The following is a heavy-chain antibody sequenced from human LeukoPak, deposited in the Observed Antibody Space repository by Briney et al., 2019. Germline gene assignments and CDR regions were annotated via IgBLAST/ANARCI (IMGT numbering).Heavy chain of an antibody. D-gene: IGHD1-1*01. V-gene: IGHV4-38-2*01. Sequence: SETLSLTCAVSGYSISGGYYWGWIRQPPRKGLGWIGSIFHSWTTYYNPSLKSRVTISVDTSKNQFSLKLSSVTAADTAVYYCARGGGTIKGYFDLWGRGTLVTVSS. CDR1: GYSISGGYY. J-gene: IGHJ2*01. CDR2: IFHSWTT. CDR3: ARGGGTIKGYFDL.